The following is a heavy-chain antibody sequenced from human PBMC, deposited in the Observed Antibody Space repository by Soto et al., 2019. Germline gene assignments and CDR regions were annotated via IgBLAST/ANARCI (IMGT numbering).Heavy chain of an antibody. CDR3: VSAIRYYYDSSGYFGY. CDR1: ECSITNYC. V-gene: IGHV5-51*01. J-gene: IGHJ6*03. CDR2: IYPGDPYT. Sequence: PCVPQKNWRNGAECSITNYCSGWVLQMRGKGLEWMGIIYPGDPYTRYSPSFQGQVTISADKSISTAYLQWSSLKASDTAMYYCVSAIRYYYDSSGYFGYWGNGTSVP. D-gene: IGHD3-22*01.